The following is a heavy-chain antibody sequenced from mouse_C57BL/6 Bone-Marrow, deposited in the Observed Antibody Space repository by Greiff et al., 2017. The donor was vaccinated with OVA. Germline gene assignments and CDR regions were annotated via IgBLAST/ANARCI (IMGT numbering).Heavy chain of an antibody. CDR1: GYAFSSSW. CDR3: TTPYYYGSSYWAMDY. D-gene: IGHD1-1*01. Sequence: QVQLQQSGPELVKPGASVKISCKASGYAFSSSWMNWVKQRPGKGLEWIGRIYPGDGDTNYNGKFKGKATLTADKSSSTAYMQLSSLTSEDSAVYYCTTPYYYGSSYWAMDYWGQGTSVTVSS. V-gene: IGHV1-82*01. CDR2: IYPGDGDT. J-gene: IGHJ4*01.